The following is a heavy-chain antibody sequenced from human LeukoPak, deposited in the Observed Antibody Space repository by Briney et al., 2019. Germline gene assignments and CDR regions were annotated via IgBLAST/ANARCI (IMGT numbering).Heavy chain of an antibody. V-gene: IGHV1-69*05. CDR2: IIPIFDTA. CDR1: GGTFSNYA. J-gene: IGHJ5*02. CDR3: ARGSHRSGGNWFDP. D-gene: IGHD2-15*01. Sequence: SVKVSCKASGGTFSNYAISWVRQAPGQGLEWMGGIIPIFDTANYAQRFQGRVTMTRDTSTSTVYMELSSLRSEDTAVYYCARGSHRSGGNWFDPWGQGTLVTVSS.